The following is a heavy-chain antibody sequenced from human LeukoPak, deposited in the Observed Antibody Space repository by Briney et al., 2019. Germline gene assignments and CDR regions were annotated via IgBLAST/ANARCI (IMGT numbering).Heavy chain of an antibody. Sequence: SQTLSLTCAISGDSVSSNSAAWNWIRQSPSRGLEWLGRTYYRSKWYNDYAVSVKSRITINPDTSKNQFSLKLSSVTAADTAVYYCARVREGYGSGTIDYWGQGTLVTVSS. CDR1: GDSVSSNSAA. CDR3: ARVREGYGSGTIDY. J-gene: IGHJ4*02. CDR2: TYYRSKWYN. D-gene: IGHD3-10*01. V-gene: IGHV6-1*01.